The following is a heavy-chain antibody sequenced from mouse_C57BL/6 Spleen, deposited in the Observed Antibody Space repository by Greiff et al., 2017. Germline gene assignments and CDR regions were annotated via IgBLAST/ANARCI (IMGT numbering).Heavy chain of an antibody. CDR1: GYTFTEYT. D-gene: IGHD2-3*01. Sequence: QVQLKQSGAELVKPGASVKLSCKASGYTFTEYTIHWVKQRPGQGLEWIGWFYPGSGSIKYNEKFKDKATLTADKSSSTVYMELSRLTSEDSAVYFCARHEEGPDGCYGYFDVWGTGTTVTVSS. CDR3: ARHEEGPDGCYGYFDV. V-gene: IGHV1-62-2*01. CDR2: FYPGSGSI. J-gene: IGHJ1*03.